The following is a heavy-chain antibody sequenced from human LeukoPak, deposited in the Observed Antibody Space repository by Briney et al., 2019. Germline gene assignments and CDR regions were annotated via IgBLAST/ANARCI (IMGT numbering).Heavy chain of an antibody. V-gene: IGHV1-8*01. J-gene: IGHJ4*02. CDR3: ARQTGHDVLDY. Sequence: ASVKVTCKASGYTFTSYDINWVRQATGQGLEWMGWMNPNSGNTGYAQKFQGRVTMTRNTSISTACMEPSSLRSEDTAVYYCARQTGHDVLDYWGQGTLVTVSS. CDR1: GYTFTSYD. CDR2: MNPNSGNT. D-gene: IGHD1-1*01.